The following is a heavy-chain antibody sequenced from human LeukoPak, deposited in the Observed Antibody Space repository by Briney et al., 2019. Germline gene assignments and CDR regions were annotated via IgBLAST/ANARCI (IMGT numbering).Heavy chain of an antibody. CDR1: GGSFSGYY. J-gene: IGHJ4*02. V-gene: IGHV4-34*01. CDR3: ARGPRIAAAGPDY. D-gene: IGHD6-13*01. CDR2: INHSGST. Sequence: SETLSLTCAVYGGSFSGYYWSWIRQPPGKGLEWIGEINHSGSTNYNPSLKSRVTISVDTSKNQFSLKLSSVTATDTAVYYCARGPRIAAAGPDYWGQGTLVTVSS.